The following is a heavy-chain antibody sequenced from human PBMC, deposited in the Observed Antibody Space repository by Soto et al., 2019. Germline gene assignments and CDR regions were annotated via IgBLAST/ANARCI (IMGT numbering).Heavy chain of an antibody. Sequence: EVPLLESGGGLVQPGGSLRLSCTASGFTFSNCAMNWVRQAPGKGLEWVSAISGSGGSTYYADSVKGRFIISSDNSKNTVSLQINCLAADDTVGYFCAKMSLWFGEIFPYYFDYWGQGTLVTVSS. V-gene: IGHV3-23*01. J-gene: IGHJ4*02. D-gene: IGHD3-10*01. CDR3: AKMSLWFGEIFPYYFDY. CDR1: GFTFSNCA. CDR2: ISGSGGST.